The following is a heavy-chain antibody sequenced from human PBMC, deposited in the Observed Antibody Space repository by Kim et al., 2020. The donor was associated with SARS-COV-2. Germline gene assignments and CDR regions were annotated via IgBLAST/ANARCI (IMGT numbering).Heavy chain of an antibody. CDR2: IKQDGSEK. CDR3: AREPPLGPTVTTGMDV. J-gene: IGHJ6*02. CDR1: GFTFSSYW. Sequence: GGSLRLSCAASGFTFSSYWMSWVRQAPGKGLEWVANIKQDGSEKYYVDSVKGRFTISRDNAKNSLYLQMNSLRAEDTAVYYCAREPPLGPTVTTGMDVWGQGTTVTVSS. V-gene: IGHV3-7*01. D-gene: IGHD4-17*01.